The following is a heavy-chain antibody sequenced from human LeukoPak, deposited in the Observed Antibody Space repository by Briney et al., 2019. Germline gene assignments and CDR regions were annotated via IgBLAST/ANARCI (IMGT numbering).Heavy chain of an antibody. Sequence: PSETLSLTCTVSGGSISSYYWSWIRQPPGKGLDWIGYIYYNGSSNYNPSLKSRVTISVNTSKNQFSLKLSSVTAADTAVYYCARGGWDYDILTGYYRRYFDYWGQGTLVTVSS. CDR1: GGSISSYY. J-gene: IGHJ4*02. V-gene: IGHV4-59*01. CDR3: ARGGWDYDILTGYYRRYFDY. CDR2: IYYNGSS. D-gene: IGHD3-9*01.